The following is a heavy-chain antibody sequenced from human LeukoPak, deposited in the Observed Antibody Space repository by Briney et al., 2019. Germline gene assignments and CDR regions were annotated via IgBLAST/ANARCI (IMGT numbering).Heavy chain of an antibody. Sequence: PGGSLRLSCAASGFTFSSYAMSWVRQAPGKGLEWVSTLSPSGADTYYADSVKGRFTISRDISKNTLYLQMNSLRAQDTAVYYCARRAYNWGAFDIWGQGTMVTVSS. CDR1: GFTFSSYA. CDR3: ARRAYNWGAFDI. J-gene: IGHJ3*02. D-gene: IGHD5-24*01. V-gene: IGHV3-23*01. CDR2: LSPSGADT.